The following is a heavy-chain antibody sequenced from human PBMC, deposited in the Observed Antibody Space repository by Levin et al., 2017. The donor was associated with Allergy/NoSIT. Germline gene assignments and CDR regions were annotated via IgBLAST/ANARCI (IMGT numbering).Heavy chain of an antibody. J-gene: IGHJ4*02. D-gene: IGHD6-19*01. V-gene: IGHV4-34*01. CDR3: ARAPYSRGWYLLDY. CDR1: GGSFSGYY. CDR2: INHSGST. Sequence: KASETLSLTCAVYGGSFSGYYWSWIRQPPGKGLEWIGEINHSGSTNYNPSLKSRVTISVDTSKNQFSLKLSSVTAADTAVYYCARAPYSRGWYLLDYWGQGTLVTVSS.